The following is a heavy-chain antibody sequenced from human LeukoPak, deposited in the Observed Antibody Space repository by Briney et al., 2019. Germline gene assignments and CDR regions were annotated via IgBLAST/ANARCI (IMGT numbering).Heavy chain of an antibody. CDR1: GGSVSSYY. J-gene: IGHJ4*02. V-gene: IGHV4-4*07. D-gene: IGHD6-13*01. CDR3: ARQIASAGTAGFDF. CDR2: IYSTGGT. Sequence: SETLSLTCTVSGGSVSSYYWSWIRQPAGKGLEWIGRIYSTGGTNYNPSLKSRVTMSVDTSKNQFSLRLRSVTAADTAVYYCARQIASAGTAGFDFWGQGALVTVSS.